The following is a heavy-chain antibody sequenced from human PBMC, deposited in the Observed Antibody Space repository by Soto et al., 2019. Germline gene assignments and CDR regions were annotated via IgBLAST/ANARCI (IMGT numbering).Heavy chain of an antibody. J-gene: IGHJ6*02. Sequence: GGSLRLSCAASGFTLSSYWMTWVRQAPGKGLEWVANIKQDGSDKYYVGSVKGRFTISRDNAKNSLYLHMDSLRAEDTAVYYCATGPTIFGVVITFEYYYGFDVWGQGTTVTVSS. CDR1: GFTLSSYW. CDR2: IKQDGSDK. V-gene: IGHV3-7*03. CDR3: ATGPTIFGVVITFEYYYGFDV. D-gene: IGHD3-3*01.